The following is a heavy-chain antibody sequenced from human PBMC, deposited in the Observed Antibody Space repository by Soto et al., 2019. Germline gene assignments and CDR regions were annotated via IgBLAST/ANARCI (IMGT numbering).Heavy chain of an antibody. CDR3: ARYCSSSSCSQLYGMDV. CDR1: GYSFTKYW. V-gene: IGHV5-10-1*01. CDR2: IDTSYSYS. J-gene: IGHJ6*02. Sequence: SCKGSGYSFTKYWIIWVRQVPGKGLEWMGRIDTSYSYSHYSPSFQGHVTISVDKSISTAYLQWSSLKASDTTMYYCARYCSSSSCSQLYGMDVWGQGTTVTVSS. D-gene: IGHD2-15*01.